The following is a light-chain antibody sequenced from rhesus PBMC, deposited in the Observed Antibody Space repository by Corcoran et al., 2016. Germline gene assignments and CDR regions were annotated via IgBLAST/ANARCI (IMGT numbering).Light chain of an antibody. V-gene: IGKV1-21*01. CDR1: QGISSW. J-gene: IGKJ1*01. Sequence: DIQMTQSPSSLSASIGGRVTITCRASQGISSWLAWYQQKPGEAPKLLIYKASSLQSGVPSRFSGRGAATDFTLTIRSLQPEDFASYYCQQYRSAPWTFGQVTKVEIK. CDR2: KAS. CDR3: QQYRSAPWT.